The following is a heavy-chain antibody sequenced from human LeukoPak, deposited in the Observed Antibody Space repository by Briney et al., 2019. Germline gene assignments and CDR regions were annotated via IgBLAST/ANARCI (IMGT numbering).Heavy chain of an antibody. Sequence: GGSLRLSCSASGFTFSSYAMHWVRQAPGKGLEYVTAISSNGGSTYYADSVKGRFTISRDNSKNTLYLQMSSLRAEDTVVYYCVKDVVYCSSTSCSDAFDIWGQGTMVTVSS. J-gene: IGHJ3*02. D-gene: IGHD2-2*01. V-gene: IGHV3-64D*06. CDR2: ISSNGGST. CDR3: VKDVVYCSSTSCSDAFDI. CDR1: GFTFSSYA.